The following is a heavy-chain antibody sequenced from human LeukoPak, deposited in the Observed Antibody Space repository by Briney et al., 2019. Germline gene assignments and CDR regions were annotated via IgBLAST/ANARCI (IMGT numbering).Heavy chain of an antibody. V-gene: IGHV2-5*01. D-gene: IGHD4-23*01. CDR1: GFSLSPSAGG. CDR2: IYWNDDK. J-gene: IGHJ4*02. CDR3: AHFNGTLTPVAY. Sequence: SGPTLVNPTQTLTLTCTFSGFSLSPSAGGVGWILHPPGKALEWLALIYWNDDKRYSPSLKSRLTITKDTSKNQVVLTMTNMDPVDTATYYCAHFNGTLTPVAYWGQGTLVTVSS.